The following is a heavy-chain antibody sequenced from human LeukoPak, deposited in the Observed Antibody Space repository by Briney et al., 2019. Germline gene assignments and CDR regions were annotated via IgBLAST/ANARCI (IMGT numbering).Heavy chain of an antibody. CDR3: ARCPGSSGWYPLDPYWYFDL. Sequence: SETLSLTCTVSGGSISSYYWSWIRQPPGKGLEWIGYIYYSGSTNYNPSLKSRVTISVDTSKNQFSLKLGSVTAADTAVYYCARCPGSSGWYPLDPYWYFDLWGRGTLVTVSS. CDR2: IYYSGST. CDR1: GGSISSYY. J-gene: IGHJ2*01. D-gene: IGHD6-19*01. V-gene: IGHV4-59*08.